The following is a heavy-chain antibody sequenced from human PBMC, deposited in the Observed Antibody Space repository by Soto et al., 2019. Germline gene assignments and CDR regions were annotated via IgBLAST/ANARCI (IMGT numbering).Heavy chain of an antibody. CDR1: GYTFTAYY. CDR2: INPNSGGT. Sequence: ASVKVSCKASGYTFTAYYIHWLRQAPGQGLEWMGWINPNSGGTNYAQKFQGRITMTRDTSISTAYMELSRLRSDDTAVYYCATDIVATIRDYWGQGTLVTVSS. CDR3: ATDIVATIRDY. J-gene: IGHJ4*02. V-gene: IGHV1-2*02. D-gene: IGHD5-12*01.